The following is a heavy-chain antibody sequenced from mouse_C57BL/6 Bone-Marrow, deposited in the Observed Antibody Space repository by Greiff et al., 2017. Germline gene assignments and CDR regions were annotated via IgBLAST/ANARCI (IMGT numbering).Heavy chain of an antibody. Sequence: QVQLQQSGAELVRPGTSVKVSCKASGYAFTNYLIEWVKQRPGQGLEWIGVINPGSGGTNYNEKFKGKATLTADKSSSTAYMQLSRLASEDSAVYFCAREYYRYFDYWGQGTTLTVSS. J-gene: IGHJ2*01. D-gene: IGHD1-1*02. V-gene: IGHV1-54*01. CDR1: GYAFTNYL. CDR3: AREYYRYFDY. CDR2: INPGSGGT.